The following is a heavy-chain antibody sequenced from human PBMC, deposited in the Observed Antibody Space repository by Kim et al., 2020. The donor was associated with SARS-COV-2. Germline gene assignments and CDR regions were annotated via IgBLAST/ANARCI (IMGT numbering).Heavy chain of an antibody. CDR1: GGPISSVNYY. CDR2: IFYSGHT. V-gene: IGHV4-39*02. Sequence: SETLSLICTVSGGPISSVNYYWAWVRQPPGKGLEWIGSIFYSGHTYYNPSLQSRVTISVATAKNHFSLNLKSVTAAETAKYSCARISGGSGDFLTFYF. CDR3: ARISGGSGDFLTFYF. D-gene: IGHD4-17*01. J-gene: IGHJ4*01.